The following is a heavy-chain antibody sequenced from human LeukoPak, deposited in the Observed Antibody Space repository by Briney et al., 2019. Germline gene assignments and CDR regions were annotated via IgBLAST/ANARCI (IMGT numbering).Heavy chain of an antibody. Sequence: SETLSLTCTVPGGSISSSSYYWGWIRQPPGKGLEWIGSIYYSGSTYYNPSLKSRVTISVDTSKNQFSLKLSSVTAADTAVYYCARGGYDSDFDYWGQGTLVTVSS. J-gene: IGHJ4*02. D-gene: IGHD3-3*01. CDR2: IYYSGST. V-gene: IGHV4-39*01. CDR1: GGSISSSSYY. CDR3: ARGGYDSDFDY.